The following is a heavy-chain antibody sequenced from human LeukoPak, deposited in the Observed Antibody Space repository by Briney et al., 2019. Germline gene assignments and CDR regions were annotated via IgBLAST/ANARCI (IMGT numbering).Heavy chain of an antibody. CDR1: GGSFSGYY. J-gene: IGHJ6*02. Sequence: SETLSLTCALYGGSFSGYYWSWIRQPPGKGLEWIGEINHSGSTNYNPSLKSRVTISVDTSKNQFSLKLSSVTAADTAVYYCARASYYGSGSYYYYYYYGMDVCGQGTTVTVSS. V-gene: IGHV4-34*01. CDR2: INHSGST. D-gene: IGHD3-10*01. CDR3: ARASYYGSGSYYYYYYYGMDV.